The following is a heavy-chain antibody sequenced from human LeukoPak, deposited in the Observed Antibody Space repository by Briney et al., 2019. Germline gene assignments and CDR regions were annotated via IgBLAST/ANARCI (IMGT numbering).Heavy chain of an antibody. CDR2: FTGGDGSA. CDR1: GFTFRNSA. J-gene: IGHJ4*02. D-gene: IGHD1-14*01. CDR3: ARHWTGTKSFDY. V-gene: IGHV3-23*01. Sequence: GGSLRLSCAASGFTFRNSAMSWVRQAPGKGLEWVSTFTGGDGSAYYADSVKGRFTISRDNSKNTLYLQMNSLRVEDTAVYYCARHWTGTKSFDYWGQGTLVTVSS.